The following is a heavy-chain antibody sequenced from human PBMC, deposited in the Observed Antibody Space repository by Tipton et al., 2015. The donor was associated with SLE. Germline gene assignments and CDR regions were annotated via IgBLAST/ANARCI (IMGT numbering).Heavy chain of an antibody. CDR3: ARDSRWLPDY. Sequence: SLRLSCTASGFTFSSYWMRWVRQPPGKGLVWVSEIDPNGSPTNYADSVKDRFTISKDNSRNTLYLEMNSLRAEDTALYYCARDSRWLPDYWGQGTLVTVSS. CDR1: GFTFSSYW. CDR2: IDPNGSPT. D-gene: IGHD5-12*01. J-gene: IGHJ4*02. V-gene: IGHV3-74*01.